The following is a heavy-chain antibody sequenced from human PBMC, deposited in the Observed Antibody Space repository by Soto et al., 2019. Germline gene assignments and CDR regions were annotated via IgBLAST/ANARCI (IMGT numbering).Heavy chain of an antibody. J-gene: IGHJ5*02. CDR3: ARVGGYYDSSGYYGLP. D-gene: IGHD3-22*01. CDR2: IYYSRST. Sequence: QVQLQESGPGLVKPSQTLSLTCTVSGGSISSGDYYWSWIRQPPGKGLEWIGYIYYSRSTYYNPSLKSRVTLSVDTSKNPYCLKLSSVTAAATAVYYCARVGGYYDSSGYYGLPWGQGTLVTVSS. CDR1: GGSISSGDYY. V-gene: IGHV4-30-4*01.